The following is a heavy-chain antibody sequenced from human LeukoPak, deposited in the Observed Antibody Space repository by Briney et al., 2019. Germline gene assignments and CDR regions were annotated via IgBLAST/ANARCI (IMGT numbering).Heavy chain of an antibody. CDR1: RFKVSDYY. CDR2: ISSSGSTI. Sequence: PGGSLRLSCAASRFKVSDYYMSWIRQAPGKGLEWVSYISSSGSTIYYAESVKGRFTISRDNAKNSVYLQMNSLRAEDTAVYYCASGRYDFWSGYYRDWGQGTLVTVSS. D-gene: IGHD3-3*01. J-gene: IGHJ4*02. CDR3: ASGRYDFWSGYYRD. V-gene: IGHV3-11*01.